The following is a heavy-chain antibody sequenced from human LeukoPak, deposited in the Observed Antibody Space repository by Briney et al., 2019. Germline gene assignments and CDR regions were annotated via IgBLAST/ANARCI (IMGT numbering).Heavy chain of an antibody. D-gene: IGHD3-9*01. Sequence: SETLSLTCTVSGGSISSGGYYWSWIRQHPGKGLEWIGYIYYSGSTYYNPSLKSRVTISVDTSKNQFSLKLSSVTAVDTAVYYCARSKTRNYFDGYDIWGQGTMVTVSS. CDR1: GGSISSGGYY. CDR3: ARSKTRNYFDGYDI. J-gene: IGHJ3*02. CDR2: IYYSGST. V-gene: IGHV4-31*03.